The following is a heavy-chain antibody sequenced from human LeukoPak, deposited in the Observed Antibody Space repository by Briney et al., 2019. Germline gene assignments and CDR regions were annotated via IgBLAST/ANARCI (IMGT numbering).Heavy chain of an antibody. CDR1: GDSISSYY. J-gene: IGHJ4*02. CDR3: ARDVLVRFGEGELRYFDY. CDR2: IYYSGST. Sequence: PSETLSLTCTVSGDSISSYYWSWIRQPPGKGLEWIGYIYYSGSTNYNPSLKSRVTISVDTSKDQFSLKLSSVTAADTAVYYCARDVLVRFGEGELRYFDYWGQGTLVTVSS. D-gene: IGHD3-10*01. V-gene: IGHV4-59*01.